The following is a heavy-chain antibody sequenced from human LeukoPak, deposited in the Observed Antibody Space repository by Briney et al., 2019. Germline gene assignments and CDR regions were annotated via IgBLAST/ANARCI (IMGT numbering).Heavy chain of an antibody. V-gene: IGHV3-53*01. CDR3: ARGRVWSPTEYSNCVPYYFDY. J-gene: IGHJ4*02. CDR2: FYSGGNA. CDR1: GFTVSSNY. Sequence: PGGSLRLSCVASGFTVSSNYMSWVRQAPGKGLEWVSVFYSGGNAYYADSVKGRFTIFRDTSKNTLYLQMDSLRGEDTAVYYCARGRVWSPTEYSNCVPYYFDYWGQGTLVTVSS. D-gene: IGHD4-11*01.